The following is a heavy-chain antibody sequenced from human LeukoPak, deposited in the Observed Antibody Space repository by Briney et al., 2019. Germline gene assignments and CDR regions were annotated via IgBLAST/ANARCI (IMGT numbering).Heavy chain of an antibody. CDR3: ARLRPLGMGDYFDY. V-gene: IGHV4-39*01. D-gene: IGHD7-27*01. J-gene: IGHJ4*02. CDR1: GGSISSSSYY. CDR2: IYYSGST. Sequence: SETLSLTCTVSGGSISSSSYYWGWIRQPPGKGLEWIGSIYYSGSTYYNPSLKSRVTISVDTSKNQFSLKLSSVTAADTAVYYCARLRPLGMGDYFDYWGQGTLVTVSS.